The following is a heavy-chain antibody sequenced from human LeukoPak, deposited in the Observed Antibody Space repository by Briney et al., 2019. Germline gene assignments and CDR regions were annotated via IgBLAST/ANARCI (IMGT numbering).Heavy chain of an antibody. CDR2: INPNSGGA. Sequence: ASVKVSCKASGYTFTGYFMHWVRQAPGQGLEWMGWINPNSGGASYLQNFQGRVTMTRDTSISTAYMGLSRLRSDDTAVYYCARGRPGDSFDYWGQGTLVTVSS. J-gene: IGHJ4*02. CDR1: GYTFTGYF. V-gene: IGHV1-2*02. CDR3: ARGRPGDSFDY. D-gene: IGHD6-25*01.